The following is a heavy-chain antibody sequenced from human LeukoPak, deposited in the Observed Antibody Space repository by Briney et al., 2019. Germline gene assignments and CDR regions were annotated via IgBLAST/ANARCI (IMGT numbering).Heavy chain of an antibody. CDR1: GGTFSSYA. CDR3: ARGGVAVAGTPGAYYFDY. V-gene: IGHV1-69*13. D-gene: IGHD6-19*01. J-gene: IGHJ4*02. CDR2: IIPIFGTA. Sequence: ASVRVSCKASGGTFSSYAISWVQQAPGQGLEWMGGIIPIFGTANYAQKFQGRVTITADESTSTAYMELSSLGSEDTAVYYCARGGVAVAGTPGAYYFDYWGQGTLVTVSS.